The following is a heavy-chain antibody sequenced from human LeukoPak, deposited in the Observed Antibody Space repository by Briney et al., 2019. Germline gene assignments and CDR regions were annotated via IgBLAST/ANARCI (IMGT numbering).Heavy chain of an antibody. V-gene: IGHV3-23*01. D-gene: IGHD2-2*01. CDR1: GFTFSSCV. CDR2: ISGSGNSP. J-gene: IGHJ4*02. CDR3: VKRDCSATHCYGFDS. Sequence: RGSPRLSCATSGFTFSSCVMAWVRQAPGKGLEWVSSISGSGNSPYYADSVKGRFTISRDNSMNTLSLQMNSLRADDTAIYYCVKRDCSATHCYGFDSWGQRTLVTVSS.